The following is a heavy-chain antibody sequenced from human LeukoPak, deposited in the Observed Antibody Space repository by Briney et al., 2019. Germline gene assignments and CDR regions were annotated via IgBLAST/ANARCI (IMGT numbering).Heavy chain of an antibody. D-gene: IGHD3/OR15-3a*01. J-gene: IGHJ4*02. CDR3: ATAGDAIDSVMIWDF. CDR2: FDPEDGKT. Sequence: ASVKVSCKLSGNTLTEFSMHWVRQAPGKGLECMGGFDPEDGKTIYAQKFQGRVTMTEDTSTDTAYMELSSLRSEDTAVYYCATAGDAIDSVMIWDFWGQGTLVTVSS. V-gene: IGHV1-24*01. CDR1: GNTLTEFS.